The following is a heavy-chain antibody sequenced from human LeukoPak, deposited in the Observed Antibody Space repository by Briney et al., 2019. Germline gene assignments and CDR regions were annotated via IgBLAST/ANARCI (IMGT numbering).Heavy chain of an antibody. CDR2: INPNSGGT. CDR1: GYTFTGYY. V-gene: IGHV1-2*06. Sequence: RASVKVSCKASGYTFTGYYMHWVRQAPGQGLEWMGRINPNSGGTNYAQKFQGRVTMTRDTSISTAYMELSRLRSDDTAVYYCARSEGTYYDFWSGYYVHWGQGTLVTVSS. CDR3: ARSEGTYYDFWSGYYVH. J-gene: IGHJ4*02. D-gene: IGHD3-3*01.